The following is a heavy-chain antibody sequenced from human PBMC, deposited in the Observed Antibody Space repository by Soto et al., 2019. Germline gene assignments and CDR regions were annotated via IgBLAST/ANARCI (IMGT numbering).Heavy chain of an antibody. J-gene: IGHJ5*02. V-gene: IGHV4-30-2*01. CDR3: ARVPDR. CDR1: GGSISSGGYS. Sequence: HLQLQESGSGLVKPSQTLSLTCAVSGGSISSGGYSWSWIRQPPGKGLEWIGYIYHSGSTYYNPSLKSRVTISVDRSKYQFSLKLSSVTAAATAVYYCARVPDRWGQGTLVTVSS. CDR2: IYHSGST. D-gene: IGHD2-2*01.